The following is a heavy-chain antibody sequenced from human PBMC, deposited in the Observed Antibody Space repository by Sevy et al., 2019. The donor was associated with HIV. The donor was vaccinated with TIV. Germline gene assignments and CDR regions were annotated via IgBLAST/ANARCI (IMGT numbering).Heavy chain of an antibody. CDR1: GGTFSSYA. CDR3: ARGTGRDGYNPFDY. CDR2: IIPIFGTA. D-gene: IGHD5-12*01. V-gene: IGHV1-69*13. J-gene: IGHJ4*02. Sequence: SVKVSCKASGGTFSSYAISWVRQAPGQGLEWMGGIIPIFGTANYAQKFQGRVTITADESTSTAYMELSSLRSEDTDVYYCARGTGRDGYNPFDYWGQGTLVTVSS.